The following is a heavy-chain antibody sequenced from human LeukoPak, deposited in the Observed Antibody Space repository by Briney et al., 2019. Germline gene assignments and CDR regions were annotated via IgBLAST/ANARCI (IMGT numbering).Heavy chain of an antibody. D-gene: IGHD3-16*01. CDR1: KFTFSSYW. V-gene: IGHV3-74*01. J-gene: IGHJ4*02. CDR2: INTDGSST. Sequence: PGGSLRLSCAASKFTFSSYWMHWVRQAPGKGLVWVSRINTDGSSTNYADSVKGRFTISRDNAKNTLYLQMNSLRAEDTAVYYCTRGNYGLDYWGQGTLVTVSS. CDR3: TRGNYGLDY.